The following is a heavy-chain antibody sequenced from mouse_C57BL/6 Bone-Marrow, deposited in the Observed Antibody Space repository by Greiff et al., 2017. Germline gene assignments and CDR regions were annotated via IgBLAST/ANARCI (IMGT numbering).Heavy chain of an antibody. V-gene: IGHV1-69*01. CDR1: GYTFTSYW. CDR2: IDPSDSYT. J-gene: IGHJ1*03. CDR3: ARNPYGSSPHWYFDV. D-gene: IGHD1-1*01. Sequence: VQLQQSGAELVMPGASVKLSCKASGYTFTSYWMHWVKQRPGQGLEWIGEIDPSDSYTNYNQKFKGKSTLTVDKSSSTAYMQLSSLTSEDSAVYYCARNPYGSSPHWYFDVWGTGTTVTVSS.